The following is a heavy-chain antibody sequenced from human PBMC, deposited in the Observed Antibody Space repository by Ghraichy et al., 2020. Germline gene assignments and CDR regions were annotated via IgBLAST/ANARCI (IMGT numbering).Heavy chain of an antibody. J-gene: IGHJ4*02. Sequence: SETLSLTCTVSGGSISSGDYYWTWIRQPPGKGLEWIGYIYYSGRTYYNPSLKSRVTISVDTSKNQFSLKLSSVTAADTAVYYCARAPLGYCSSTSCFHFDYWGQGTLVTVSS. V-gene: IGHV4-30-4*08. CDR1: GGSISSGDYY. D-gene: IGHD2-2*01. CDR2: IYYSGRT. CDR3: ARAPLGYCSSTSCFHFDY.